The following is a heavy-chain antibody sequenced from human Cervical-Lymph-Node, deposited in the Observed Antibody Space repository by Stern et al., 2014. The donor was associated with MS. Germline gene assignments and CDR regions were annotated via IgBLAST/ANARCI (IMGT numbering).Heavy chain of an antibody. J-gene: IGHJ4*02. D-gene: IGHD1-26*01. CDR2: INGYNGNI. V-gene: IGHV1-18*01. CDR1: GFTFTNHG. CDR3: ARDRGLVGNTTDDY. Sequence: VHLVESGAEVKKPGASVKVSCKASGFTFTNHGISWVRQAPGHGLEWMGGINGYNGNIDFAQKFQGRLIMTTDTSTSTVYMELRSLGFDDTAVYYCARDRGLVGNTTDDYWGQGTLVTVSS.